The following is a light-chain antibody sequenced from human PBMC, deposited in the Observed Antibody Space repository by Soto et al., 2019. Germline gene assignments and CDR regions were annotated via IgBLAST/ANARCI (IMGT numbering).Light chain of an antibody. V-gene: IGLV1-51*01. Sequence: QSVLTQPPSVSAAPGQKVTISCSGANSNIGNNYVSWYQQFPGTAPQLLIYDNNKRPSGIPDRFSGSKSGTSATLVITGLQTGDEADFYCAAWDNSLSAVLFGGGTKLTVL. CDR2: DNN. J-gene: IGLJ2*01. CDR1: NSNIGNNY. CDR3: AAWDNSLSAVL.